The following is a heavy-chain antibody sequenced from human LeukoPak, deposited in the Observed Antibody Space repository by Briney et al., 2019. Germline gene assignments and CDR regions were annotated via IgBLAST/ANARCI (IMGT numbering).Heavy chain of an antibody. V-gene: IGHV4-4*02. CDR3: ARDLGSGSYYNDY. D-gene: IGHD3-10*01. Sequence: SETLSLTCAVSGGSISSSNWWSWVRQPPGKGLEWIGEIYHSGSTNYNPSLKSRVTISVDKSKNQFSLKLSSVTAADTAVYYCARDLGSGSYYNDYWGQGTLVTVSS. CDR1: GGSISSSNW. CDR2: IYHSGST. J-gene: IGHJ4*02.